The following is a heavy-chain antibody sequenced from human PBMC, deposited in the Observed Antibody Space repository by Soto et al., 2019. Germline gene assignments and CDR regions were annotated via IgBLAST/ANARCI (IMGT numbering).Heavy chain of an antibody. D-gene: IGHD3-16*01. CDR1: GYTFTSYY. V-gene: IGHV1-69*13. J-gene: IGHJ6*02. CDR3: ARGRSRLGQLV. Sequence: SVKVSCKASGYTFTSYYMHWVRQAPGQGLEWMGGIIPIFGTANYAQKFQGRVTITVDESTSTAYMELSSLRSEDTAVYYCARGRSRLGQLVWGQGTTVTVSS. CDR2: IIPIFGTA.